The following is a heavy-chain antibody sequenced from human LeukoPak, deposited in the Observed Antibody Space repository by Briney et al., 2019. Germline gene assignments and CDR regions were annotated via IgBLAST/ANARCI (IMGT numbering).Heavy chain of an antibody. CDR3: ARAEDIVVVPAAIEAGDP. D-gene: IGHD2-2*01. CDR2: FDPEDGET. CDR1: GYTLTELS. J-gene: IGHJ5*02. V-gene: IGHV1-24*01. Sequence: GASVKVSCKVSGYTLTELSMHWVRQAPGKGLEWMGGFDPEDGETIYAQKLQGRVTMTTDTSTSTAYMELRSLRSDDTAVYYCARAEDIVVVPAAIEAGDPWGQGTLVTVSS.